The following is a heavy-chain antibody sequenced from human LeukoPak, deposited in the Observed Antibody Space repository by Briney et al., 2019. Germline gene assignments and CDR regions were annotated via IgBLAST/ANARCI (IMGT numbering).Heavy chain of an antibody. V-gene: IGHV4-34*01. CDR1: GGSFSGYY. Sequence: PSETLSLTCAVYGGSFSGYYWSWIRQPPGKGLEWIGEINHSGSTNYNPSLKGRVTISVDTSKNQFSLKLSSVTAADTAVYYCARRGWLVPFDYWGQGTLVTVSS. CDR3: ARRGWLVPFDY. J-gene: IGHJ4*02. D-gene: IGHD6-19*01. CDR2: INHSGST.